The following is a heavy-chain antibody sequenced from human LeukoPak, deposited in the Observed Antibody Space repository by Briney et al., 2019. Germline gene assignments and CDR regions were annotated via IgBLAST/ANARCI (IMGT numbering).Heavy chain of an antibody. CDR1: GYTFTGYY. Sequence: GASVKVSCKASGYTFTGYYMHWVRQAPGQGLEWMGWINPNSGGTNYAQKFQGRVTMTRDTSISTAYMELSRLRSDDTAVYYCARDFFSSSQIIDYWGQGTLVTVSS. V-gene: IGHV1-2*02. CDR2: INPNSGGT. CDR3: ARDFFSSSQIIDY. D-gene: IGHD6-13*01. J-gene: IGHJ4*02.